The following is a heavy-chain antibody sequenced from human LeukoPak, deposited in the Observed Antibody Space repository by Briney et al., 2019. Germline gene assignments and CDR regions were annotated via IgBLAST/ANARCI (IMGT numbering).Heavy chain of an antibody. CDR2: IYHSGTT. CDR1: GGSISSINW. Sequence: SGTLSLTCDVSGGSISSINWWSWVRQPPGKGLEWIGEIYHSGTTNYNPSLKSRVTISVDTSKNQFSLKLSSVTAADTAVYYCARDPGRDYVWGSYRPPDYWGQGTLVTVSS. D-gene: IGHD3-16*02. CDR3: ARDPGRDYVWGSYRPPDY. J-gene: IGHJ4*02. V-gene: IGHV4-4*02.